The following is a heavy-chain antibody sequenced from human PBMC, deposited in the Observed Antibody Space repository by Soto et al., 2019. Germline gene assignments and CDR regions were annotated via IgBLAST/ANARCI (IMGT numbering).Heavy chain of an antibody. CDR2: ISSSSSDI. CDR3: ERDRTWLRPPGGMEV. CDR1: GCTFSSCS. V-gene: IGHV3-21*01. D-gene: IGHD5-12*01. J-gene: IGHJ6*02. Sequence: GGSLRLSCAASGCTFSSCSMNWVRQAPGKGLEWVSSISSSSSDIYYADSVKGRFTISIDNAKSSLYLQMNSLRAEDTAVYYCERDRTWLRPPGGMEVWGQVTTVTVYS.